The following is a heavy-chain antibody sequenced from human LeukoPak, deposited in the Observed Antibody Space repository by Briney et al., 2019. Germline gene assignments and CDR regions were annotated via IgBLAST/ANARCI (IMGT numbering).Heavy chain of an antibody. J-gene: IGHJ3*02. D-gene: IGHD3-3*01. CDR3: ARLTYYDFWSGYNYAFDI. CDR1: GYTFTDYY. V-gene: IGHV1-2*02. Sequence: ASVKVSCKASGYTFTDYYMHWVRQAPGQGLEWMGWINPKSDGTKYAQNFQGRVTMTRDTSISTAYMELSRLRSDDTAVYYCARLTYYDFWSGYNYAFDIWGQGTMVTVSS. CDR2: INPKSDGT.